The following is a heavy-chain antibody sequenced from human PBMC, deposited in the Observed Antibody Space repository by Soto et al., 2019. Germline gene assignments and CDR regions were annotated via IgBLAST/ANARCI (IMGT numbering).Heavy chain of an antibody. V-gene: IGHV3-21*01. CDR2: ISSSSSYI. D-gene: IGHD2-2*01. CDR3: ARDQRTYCSSTSCFDYYYYYMDV. Sequence: EVQLVESGGGLVKPGGSLRLSCAASGFTFSSYSMNWVRQAPGKGLEWVSSISSSSSYIYYADSVKGRFTISRDNAKNSLYLQMNSLGAEDTAVYYCARDQRTYCSSTSCFDYYYYYMDVWGKGTTVTVSS. J-gene: IGHJ6*03. CDR1: GFTFSSYS.